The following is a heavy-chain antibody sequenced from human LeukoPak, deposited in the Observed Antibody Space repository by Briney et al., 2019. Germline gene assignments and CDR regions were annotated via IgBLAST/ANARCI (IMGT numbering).Heavy chain of an antibody. D-gene: IGHD3-3*01. Sequence: RSSETLSLTCTVSGGSISSGSYYWSWIRQPAGEGLEWIGRIYTSGSTNYIPSLKSRVTISVDTSKNQFSLKLSSVTAADTAVYYCARGFWSGSDYWGQGTLVTVSS. V-gene: IGHV4-61*02. CDR2: IYTSGST. J-gene: IGHJ4*02. CDR1: GGSISSGSYY. CDR3: ARGFWSGSDY.